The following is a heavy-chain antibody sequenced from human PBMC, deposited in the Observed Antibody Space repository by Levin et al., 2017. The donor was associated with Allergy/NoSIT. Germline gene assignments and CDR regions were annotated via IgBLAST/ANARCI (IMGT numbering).Heavy chain of an antibody. D-gene: IGHD3-3*01. CDR3: AREEWFGGGYYFDY. J-gene: IGHJ4*02. Sequence: LSLTCATSGFTFNNYAMSWVRQAPGKGLEWVSAISGSGSTTYYADSVKGRFTISRDNSKNTVYLQLNSLRAGDTALYYCAREEWFGGGYYFDYWGQGILVTVSS. V-gene: IGHV3-23*01. CDR2: ISGSGSTT. CDR1: GFTFNNYA.